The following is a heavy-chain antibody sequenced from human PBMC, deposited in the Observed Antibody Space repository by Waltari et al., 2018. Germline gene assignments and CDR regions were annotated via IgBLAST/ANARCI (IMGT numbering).Heavy chain of an antibody. CDR1: GFPRRSCG. D-gene: IGHD3-22*01. Sequence: EVRLVESGGGLVQPGGSLRRSGATSGFPRRSCGMNWVRQAPGKGLEWVSYISTSGSTIYYADSVWGRFTISRDTANNSLYLQMNNLRAEDTAVYYCVRDQWFAFDIWGQGTMVTVSS. CDR2: ISTSGSTI. V-gene: IGHV3-48*03. CDR3: VRDQWFAFDI. J-gene: IGHJ3*02.